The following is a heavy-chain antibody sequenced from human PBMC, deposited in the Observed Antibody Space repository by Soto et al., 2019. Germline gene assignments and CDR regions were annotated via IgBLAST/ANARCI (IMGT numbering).Heavy chain of an antibody. J-gene: IGHJ6*02. CDR3: ARGDSTDCSNGVCSFFYNHDMDV. D-gene: IGHD2-8*01. CDR1: GYSFTDYH. Sequence: ASVKVSCKASGYSFTDYHIHWVRQAPGQGLEWLGRINPKSGGTSTAQKFQGWVTMTTDTSISTASMELTRLTSVDTAIYYCARGDSTDCSNGVCSFFYNHDMDVWGQGTTVTVSS. CDR2: INPKSGGT. V-gene: IGHV1-2*04.